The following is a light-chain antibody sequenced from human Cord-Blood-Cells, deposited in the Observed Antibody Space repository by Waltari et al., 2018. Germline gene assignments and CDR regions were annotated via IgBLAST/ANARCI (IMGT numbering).Light chain of an antibody. CDR3: CSYVGSWV. V-gene: IGLV2-23*01. J-gene: IGLJ3*02. CDR1: SRDVGSYNL. Sequence: QSALTQPASVSGSPGQSITISCTGTSRDVGSYNLVSWYQQHPGKAPKLMIYEGSKRPSGVSNRFSGSKSGNTASLTISGLQAEDEADYYCCSYVGSWVFGGGTKLTVL. CDR2: EGS.